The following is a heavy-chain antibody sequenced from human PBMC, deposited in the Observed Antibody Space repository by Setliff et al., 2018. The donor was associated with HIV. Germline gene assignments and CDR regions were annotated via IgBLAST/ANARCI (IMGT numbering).Heavy chain of an antibody. CDR1: GGSFSGYY. Sequence: SETLSLTCAVYGGSFSGYYWSWIRQPPGKGLEWIGEINHSGSTNYNPSLKSRVTISVDTSKNQFSLKLSFVTAADTAVYYCAREDVTLIGGEGFDYWGQGTLVTVSS. CDR3: AREDVTLIGGEGFDY. CDR2: INHSGST. J-gene: IGHJ4*02. D-gene: IGHD3-22*01. V-gene: IGHV4-34*01.